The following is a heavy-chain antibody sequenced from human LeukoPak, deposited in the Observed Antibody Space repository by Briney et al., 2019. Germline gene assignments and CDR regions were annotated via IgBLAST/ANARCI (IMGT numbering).Heavy chain of an antibody. V-gene: IGHV1-18*01. Sequence: ASVKVSCKASGYTFTSYGISWVRQAPGQGLEWMGWISAYNGNTNYAQKLQGRVTMTRDTSISTAYMELSRLRSDDTAVYYYARAADYYGSGSYDYWGQGTLVTVSS. CDR2: ISAYNGNT. D-gene: IGHD3-10*01. CDR1: GYTFTSYG. CDR3: ARAADYYGSGSYDY. J-gene: IGHJ4*02.